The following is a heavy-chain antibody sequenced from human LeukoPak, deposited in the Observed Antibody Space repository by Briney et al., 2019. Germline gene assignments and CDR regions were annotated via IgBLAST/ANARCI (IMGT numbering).Heavy chain of an antibody. CDR3: AKDWLTLTVPPAGMFDH. CDR2: ILYVGRNK. Sequence: QSGGSLRLSCAASGFTFSSYGMHWVRQAPGKGLEWVAFILYVGRNKNYGHSVMGRFTISRDNSKNMLFLKMNSLRAEDSAVYYCAKDWLTLTVPPAGMFDHWGQGILVTVSS. CDR1: GFTFSSYG. J-gene: IGHJ4*02. D-gene: IGHD2-2*01. V-gene: IGHV3-30*02.